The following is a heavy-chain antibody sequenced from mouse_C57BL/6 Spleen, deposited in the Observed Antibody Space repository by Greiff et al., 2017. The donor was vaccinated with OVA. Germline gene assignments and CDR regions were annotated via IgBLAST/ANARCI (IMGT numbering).Heavy chain of an antibody. Sequence: DVQLVESGGGLVKPGGSLKLSCAASGFTFSDYGMHWVRQAPEKGLEWVAYISSGSSTIYYADTVKGRFTISRDNAKNTLFLQMTSLRSEDTAMYYCARRTYGSSSWFAYWGQGTLVTVSA. CDR2: ISSGSSTI. V-gene: IGHV5-17*01. D-gene: IGHD1-1*01. CDR3: ARRTYGSSSWFAY. CDR1: GFTFSDYG. J-gene: IGHJ3*01.